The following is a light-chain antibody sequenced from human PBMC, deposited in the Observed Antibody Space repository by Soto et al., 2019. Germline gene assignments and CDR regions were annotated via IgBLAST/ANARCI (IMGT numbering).Light chain of an antibody. Sequence: DVQMTQSPSSLSAFVGDRVTITCRASQGIAPYLAWFQQKPGKVPKLLIYATSALQSGVPSRFSGSGSGKDFTLTINRLQPEDVGTYYCQKYNSAPITFGGGTKVEIK. CDR3: QKYNSAPIT. J-gene: IGKJ4*01. V-gene: IGKV1-27*01. CDR1: QGIAPY. CDR2: ATS.